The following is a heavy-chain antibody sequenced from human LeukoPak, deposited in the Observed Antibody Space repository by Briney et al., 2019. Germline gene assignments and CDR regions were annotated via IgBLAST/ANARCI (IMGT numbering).Heavy chain of an antibody. Sequence: SGGSLRLSCAASGFTFSSYSMNWVRQAPGKGLEWVSYIRSSSSTIYYADSVKGRFTISRDNARKSLFLQMNSLRAEDTAVYYCASETTRGYSYGSPTDGFDLWGQGTMVTVSS. CDR3: ASETTRGYSYGSPTDGFDL. CDR1: GFTFSSYS. J-gene: IGHJ3*01. D-gene: IGHD5-18*01. CDR2: IRSSSSTI. V-gene: IGHV3-48*04.